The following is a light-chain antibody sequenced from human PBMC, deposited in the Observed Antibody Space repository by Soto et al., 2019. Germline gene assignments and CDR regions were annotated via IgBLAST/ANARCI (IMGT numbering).Light chain of an antibody. CDR2: EVT. CDR3: SSSTTSSTL. V-gene: IGLV2-14*01. CDR1: SSDVGGYNF. Sequence: QSVLTQPASVSGSPGQSITISCTGSSSDVGGYNFVSWYQQHPGKAPKVVIYEVTNRPSGVSSRFSGSKSGNTASLTISGLQAEDEADYFCSSSTTSSTLFGTGTKLTVL. J-gene: IGLJ1*01.